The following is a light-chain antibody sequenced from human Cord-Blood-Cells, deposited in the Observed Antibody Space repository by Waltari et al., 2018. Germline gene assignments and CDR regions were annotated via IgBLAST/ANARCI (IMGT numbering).Light chain of an antibody. CDR2: DAS. J-gene: IGKJ3*01. CDR3: QQRSNWIFT. V-gene: IGKV3-11*01. Sequence: EIVLTQSPATLSLSPGERATLSCRASQSVSSYLAWYQQKPGQAPRLLIYDASNRATGIPARFSGSGSGTDFTLTISSLGPEDFAVYYCQQRSNWIFTFGPGTKVDIK. CDR1: QSVSSY.